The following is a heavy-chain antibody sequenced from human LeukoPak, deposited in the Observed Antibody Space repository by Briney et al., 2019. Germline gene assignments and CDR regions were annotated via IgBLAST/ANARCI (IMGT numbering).Heavy chain of an antibody. V-gene: IGHV1-18*01. CDR2: ISPYNANT. CDR3: ARGPHSGWIDY. CDR1: GYTFTSYY. D-gene: IGHD6-19*01. Sequence: ASVKVSCKASGYTFTSYYISWVRQAPGQGLEWMGWISPYNANTKYAQKLQGRITMTTDTSTSTAYMELRSLRSDDTAVYYCARGPHSGWIDYWGQGTLVTVSS. J-gene: IGHJ4*02.